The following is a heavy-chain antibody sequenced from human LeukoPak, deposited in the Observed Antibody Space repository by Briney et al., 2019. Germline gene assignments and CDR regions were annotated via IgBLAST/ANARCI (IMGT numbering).Heavy chain of an antibody. CDR3: PKDSGHHRTDC. Sequence: ASETLSLTCTVTGGSISSYYWSWIRQPPGKGLEWIGYIYYSGSTNYNPSLKSRATISADTSKNKFSLKSTSVTAADTAVYYCPKDSGHHRTDCGGQGTLVTVSS. D-gene: IGHD1-26*01. CDR2: IYYSGST. CDR1: GGSISSYY. J-gene: IGHJ4*02. V-gene: IGHV4-4*08.